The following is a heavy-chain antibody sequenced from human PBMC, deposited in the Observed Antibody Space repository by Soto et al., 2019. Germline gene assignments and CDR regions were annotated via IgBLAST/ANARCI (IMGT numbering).Heavy chain of an antibody. CDR1: GYTFTSYG. D-gene: IGHD1-7*01. J-gene: IGHJ6*02. Sequence: ASVKVSCKASGYTFTSYGISWVRQAPGQGLEWMGWISAYNGNTNYAQKLQGRVTMTTDTSTSTAYMELRSLRSDDTAVYYCAREISGGTTPLYYYYYGMDVWGQGTTVTVSS. CDR3: AREISGGTTPLYYYYYGMDV. CDR2: ISAYNGNT. V-gene: IGHV1-18*01.